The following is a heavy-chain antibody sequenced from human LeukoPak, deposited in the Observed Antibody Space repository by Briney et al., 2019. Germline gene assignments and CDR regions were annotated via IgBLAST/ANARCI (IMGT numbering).Heavy chain of an antibody. J-gene: IGHJ3*02. D-gene: IGHD3-16*02. V-gene: IGHV3-11*01. Sequence: GGSLRLSCAASGFTFSDYYMSWIRQAPGKGLEWVSYISSSGSTIYYADSVRGRFTISRDNAKNSLYLQMNSLRAEDTAVYYCARKVPPKVGGIYRSPGVFDIGGGGKMVTVFS. CDR1: GFTFSDYY. CDR3: ARKVPPKVGGIYRSPGVFDI. CDR2: ISSSGSTI.